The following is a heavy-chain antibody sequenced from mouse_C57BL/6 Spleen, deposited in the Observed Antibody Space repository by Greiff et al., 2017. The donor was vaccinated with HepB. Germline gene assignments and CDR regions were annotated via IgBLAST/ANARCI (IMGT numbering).Heavy chain of an antibody. J-gene: IGHJ3*01. D-gene: IGHD2-2*01. CDR3: ARGEIDYGYDWFSY. CDR1: GYSFTSYY. V-gene: IGHV1-66*01. CDR2: IYPGSGNT. Sequence: VQLQESGPELVKPGASVKISCKASGYSFTSYYIHWVKQRPGQGLEWIGWIYPGSGNTKYNEKFKGKATLTADTSSSTAYMQLSSLTSEDSAVYFCARGEIDYGYDWFSYWGQGTLVTVSA.